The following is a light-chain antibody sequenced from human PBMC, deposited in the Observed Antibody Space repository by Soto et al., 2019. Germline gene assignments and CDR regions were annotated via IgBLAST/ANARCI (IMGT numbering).Light chain of an antibody. Sequence: EIVLTQSPGTLSLSPGERATLSCRASQSVSSSYLAWYQQKPGQAPRLLISGASSRATGIPDRFSGSGSGTDFTLTISRLEPEDFAVYFCQHYGSSLWTFGQGGKVDIK. V-gene: IGKV3-20*01. CDR3: QHYGSSLWT. CDR2: GAS. J-gene: IGKJ1*01. CDR1: QSVSSSY.